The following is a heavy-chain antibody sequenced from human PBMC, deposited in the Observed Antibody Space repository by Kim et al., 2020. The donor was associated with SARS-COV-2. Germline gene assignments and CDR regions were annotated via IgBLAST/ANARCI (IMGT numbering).Heavy chain of an antibody. CDR2: ISAYNGNT. D-gene: IGHD3-9*01. CDR1: GYTFTSYG. V-gene: IGHV1-18*01. Sequence: ASVKVSCKASGYTFTSYGISWVRQAPGQGLEWMGWISAYNGNTNYAQKLQGRVTMTTDTSTSTAYMELRSLRSDDTAVYYCARVRGGYDILTGYYLDAFDIWGQGTMVTVSS. CDR3: ARVRGGYDILTGYYLDAFDI. J-gene: IGHJ3*02.